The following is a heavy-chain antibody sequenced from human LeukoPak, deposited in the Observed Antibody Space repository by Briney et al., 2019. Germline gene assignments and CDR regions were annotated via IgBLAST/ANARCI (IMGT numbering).Heavy chain of an antibody. CDR2: LRGDGET. CDR1: GFIFRNYA. Sequence: GGSLRLSCAASGFIFRNYAMSWVRQGPARGLEWVSSLRGDGETFYADSVKGRFTLSRDDSGNTVYLHLNNLRVEDTAIYYCAKASWVSNVDAVLWGQGTLVTVSS. V-gene: IGHV3-23*01. J-gene: IGHJ4*02. CDR3: AKASWVSNVDAVL. D-gene: IGHD3-16*01.